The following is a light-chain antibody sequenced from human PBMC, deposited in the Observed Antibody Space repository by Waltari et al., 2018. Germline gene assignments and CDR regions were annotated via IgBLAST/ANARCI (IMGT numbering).Light chain of an antibody. CDR1: QGVGNW. CDR3: QQANSFPFT. CDR2: GAS. Sequence: DIQMTQSPSSVSASVGDRVTITCRATQGVGNWLHWYQQKPGKATRQLIYGASSLQSGGPSRFSGSGSGTDFTLTISSLQPEDFATYYCQQANSFPFTFGPGTKVDIK. J-gene: IGKJ3*01. V-gene: IGKV1-12*01.